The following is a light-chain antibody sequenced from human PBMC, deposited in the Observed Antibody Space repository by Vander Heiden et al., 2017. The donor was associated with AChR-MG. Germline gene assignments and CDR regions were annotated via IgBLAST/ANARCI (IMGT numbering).Light chain of an antibody. Sequence: GDRVTITCRASQSISSWLAWYQQKPGKAPKLLIYDASSLESGVPSRFSGSGSGTEFTLTISSLQPDDFATYYCQQDNSYPATFGQGTKLEIK. CDR3: QQDNSYPAT. CDR2: DAS. J-gene: IGKJ2*01. CDR1: QSISSW. V-gene: IGKV1-5*01.